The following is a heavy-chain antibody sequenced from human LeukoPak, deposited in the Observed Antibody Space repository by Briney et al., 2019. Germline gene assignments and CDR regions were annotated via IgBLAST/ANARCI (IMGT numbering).Heavy chain of an antibody. CDR3: AKDVSVTPKGFDY. J-gene: IGHJ4*02. CDR2: IWYDGSNK. D-gene: IGHD4-11*01. V-gene: IGHV3-33*06. Sequence: GGSLRLSCAASGFTFSSYGMHWVRQAPGKGLEWVAVIWYDGSNKYYADSVKGRFTISRDNSKNTLYLQMNSLRAEDTAVYYCAKDVSVTPKGFDYRGQGTLVTVSS. CDR1: GFTFSSYG.